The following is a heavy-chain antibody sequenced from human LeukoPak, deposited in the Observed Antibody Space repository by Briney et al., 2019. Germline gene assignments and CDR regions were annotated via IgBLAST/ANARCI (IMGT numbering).Heavy chain of an antibody. Sequence: ASVKVSCKASGYTFTNYGISWVRQAPGQGLEWMGWISTYNGNTNYAQKLQARVTMTTDTSTSTAYMELRSLRSDDTAVYYCARVSLGGIYYFDPWGQGTLVTVSS. D-gene: IGHD3-22*01. CDR3: ARVSLGGIYYFDP. CDR1: GYTFTNYG. CDR2: ISTYNGNT. J-gene: IGHJ5*02. V-gene: IGHV1-18*01.